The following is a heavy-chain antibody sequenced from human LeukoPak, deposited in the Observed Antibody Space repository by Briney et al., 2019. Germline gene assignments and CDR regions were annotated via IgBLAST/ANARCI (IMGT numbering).Heavy chain of an antibody. D-gene: IGHD6-13*01. Sequence: SETLSLTCAVSGGSISSGGYYWSWIRQPPGKGLEWIGEINHSGSTNYNPSLKSRVTISVDTSKNQFSLKLSSVTAADTAVYYCARESSPQRGSWSPYYFDYWGQGTLVTVSS. CDR2: INHSGST. V-gene: IGHV4-34*01. J-gene: IGHJ4*02. CDR3: ARESSPQRGSWSPYYFDY. CDR1: GGSISSGGYY.